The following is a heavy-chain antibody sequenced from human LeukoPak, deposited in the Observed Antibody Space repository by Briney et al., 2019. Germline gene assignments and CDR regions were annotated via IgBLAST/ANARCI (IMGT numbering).Heavy chain of an antibody. D-gene: IGHD3-3*01. V-gene: IGHV3-11*01. CDR2: ISSSGSTI. J-gene: IGHJ4*02. Sequence: GGFLRLSCAASGFTFSDYYMSWIRQAPGKGLEWVSYISSSGSTIYYADSVKGRLTISRDNAKNSLYLQMNSLRAEDTAVYYCARHDLWSGYYQYYFDYWGQGTLVTVSS. CDR1: GFTFSDYY. CDR3: ARHDLWSGYYQYYFDY.